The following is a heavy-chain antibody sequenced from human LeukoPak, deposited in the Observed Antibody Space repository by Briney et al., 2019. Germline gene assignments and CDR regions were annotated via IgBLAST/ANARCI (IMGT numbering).Heavy chain of an antibody. CDR1: GYTFTGYY. Sequence: ASVKVSCKASGYTFTGYYIHWVRQAPGQWLEWMGWINPNNGGTNYAQKFQGRVTMTRDTSISTAYMELSGLRSDDTTVYYCARGCSSTSCFLFAYWGQGTLVTVSP. CDR3: ARGCSSTSCFLFAY. CDR2: INPNNGGT. V-gene: IGHV1-2*02. D-gene: IGHD2-2*01. J-gene: IGHJ4*02.